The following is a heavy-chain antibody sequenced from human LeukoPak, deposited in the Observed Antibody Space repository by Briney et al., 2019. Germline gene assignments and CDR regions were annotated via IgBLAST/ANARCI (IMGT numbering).Heavy chain of an antibody. J-gene: IGHJ2*01. V-gene: IGHV3-23*01. CDR3: AKDGLSGTTSRYFDL. Sequence: GGSLRLSCAASGFTFSAYAMSWVRQAPGKGLDWVSGIGGTGGSTYYADSVKGRFTVSRDNSKNTLYLQMNSLRAEDTAVYYCAKDGLSGTTSRYFDLWGRGTLVTVSP. CDR2: IGGTGGST. D-gene: IGHD1-14*01. CDR1: GFTFSAYA.